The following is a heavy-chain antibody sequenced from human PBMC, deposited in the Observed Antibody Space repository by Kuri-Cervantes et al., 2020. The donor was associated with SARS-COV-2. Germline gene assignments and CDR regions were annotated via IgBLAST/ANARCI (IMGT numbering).Heavy chain of an antibody. J-gene: IGHJ4*03. V-gene: IGHV3-64*01. Sequence: GESLKIYCAASGFTFSSYAMHWVRQAPGKGLEYVSAISSNGGSTYYANSVKGRFTISRDNSKNTLYLQMNSLRAEYTAVYYCAKGPGSGWYYFDYWGQGTTVNVSS. CDR2: ISSNGGST. D-gene: IGHD6-19*01. CDR3: AKGPGSGWYYFDY. CDR1: GFTFSSYA.